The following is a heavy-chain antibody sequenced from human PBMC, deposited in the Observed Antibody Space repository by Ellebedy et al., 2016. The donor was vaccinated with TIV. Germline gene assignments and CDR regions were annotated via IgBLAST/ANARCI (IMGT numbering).Heavy chain of an antibody. CDR2: IKQDGSEK. CDR1: GFSLADYS. V-gene: IGHV3-7*01. D-gene: IGHD2-8*01. J-gene: IGHJ4*02. Sequence: GESLKISXTASGFSLADYSVTWFRQAPGKGLEWVANIKQDGSEKYYVDSVKGRFTISRDNAKNSLSLQMNRLTAEDTAVYYCARDEWWTFNYWGQGTLVTVSS. CDR3: ARDEWWTFNY.